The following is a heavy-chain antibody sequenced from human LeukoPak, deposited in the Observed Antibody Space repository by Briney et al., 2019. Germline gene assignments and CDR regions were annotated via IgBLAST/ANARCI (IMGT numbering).Heavy chain of an antibody. V-gene: IGHV3-9*01. CDR1: GFTFDDYV. J-gene: IGHJ3*02. CDR3: AKATYWAFDI. D-gene: IGHD2-15*01. Sequence: GGSLRLSCAASGFTFDDYVMHWVRQAPGKGLEWVSGISWNSGSIGYADSVKGRFTISRDNAKNSLYLQMNSLRAEDTALYYCAKATYWAFDIWGQGTMVTVSS. CDR2: ISWNSGSI.